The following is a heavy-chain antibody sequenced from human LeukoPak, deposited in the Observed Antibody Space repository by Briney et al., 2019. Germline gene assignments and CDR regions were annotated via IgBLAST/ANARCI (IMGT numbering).Heavy chain of an antibody. V-gene: IGHV3-30*04. CDR2: ISYDGSNK. CDR3: AAMYSSGWYGYY. CDR1: GFTFSSYA. Sequence: GGSLRLSCAASGFTFSSYAMHWVRQAPGKGLEWVAVISYDGSNKYYADSVKGRFTNSRDNSKNTLYLQMNSLRAEDTAVYYCAAMYSSGWYGYYWGQGTLVTVSS. J-gene: IGHJ4*02. D-gene: IGHD6-19*01.